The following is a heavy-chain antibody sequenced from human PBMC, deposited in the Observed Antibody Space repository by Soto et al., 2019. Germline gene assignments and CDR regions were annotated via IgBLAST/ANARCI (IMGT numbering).Heavy chain of an antibody. CDR1: GGSVSSGSYY. Sequence: SETLSLTCTVSGGSVSSGSYYWSWIRQPPGKGLEWIGYIYYSGSTNYNPSLKSRVTISVDTSKNQFSLKLSSVTAADTAVYYCARDPNYYDSSGYGYYYYYGMDVWGQGTTVTVS. J-gene: IGHJ6*02. D-gene: IGHD3-22*01. CDR2: IYYSGST. V-gene: IGHV4-61*01. CDR3: ARDPNYYDSSGYGYYYYYGMDV.